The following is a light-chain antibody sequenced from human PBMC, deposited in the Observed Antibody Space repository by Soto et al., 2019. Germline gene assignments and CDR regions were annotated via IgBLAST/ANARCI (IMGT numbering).Light chain of an antibody. CDR1: QSISSW. CDR3: QQYNTYSSLT. J-gene: IGKJ4*01. V-gene: IGKV1-5*01. Sequence: DIQMTQSHSTLSASVGDRVTITCRASQSISSWLAWYQQKLGRAPRLLIYDASSLESGVPTRFSGSGYGTEFTLTISSLQPDDFATYYCQQYNTYSSLTFGGGTKVEIK. CDR2: DAS.